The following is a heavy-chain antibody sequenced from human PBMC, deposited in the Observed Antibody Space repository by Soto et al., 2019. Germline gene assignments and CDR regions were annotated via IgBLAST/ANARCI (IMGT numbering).Heavy chain of an antibody. CDR2: INSDGSST. J-gene: IGHJ4*02. Sequence: GGSLRLSCAASGFTFSSYWMHWVRQAPGKGLVWVSRINSDGSSTSYADSVKGRFTISRDNAKNTLYLQMNSLRAEDTAVYYCARGNYDFWSGSPSHNFDYWGQGTLVTVSS. CDR3: ARGNYDFWSGSPSHNFDY. V-gene: IGHV3-74*01. D-gene: IGHD3-3*01. CDR1: GFTFSSYW.